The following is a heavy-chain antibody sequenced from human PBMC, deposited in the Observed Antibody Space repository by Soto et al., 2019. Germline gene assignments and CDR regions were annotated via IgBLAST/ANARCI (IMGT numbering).Heavy chain of an antibody. CDR1: GDSVSSNSAV. D-gene: IGHD3-9*01. J-gene: IGHJ4*02. CDR3: ARSLPDFDILTGIFDC. Sequence: PSQTLSLTCAISGDSVSSNSAVWSWVRQSPSRGLEWLGRTYYRSKWYHDYALSVKSRIIINPDTSKNQFSLQLNSVTPEDTAVYFCARSLPDFDILTGIFDCWGQGTLLTVSS. CDR2: TYYRSKWYH. V-gene: IGHV6-1*01.